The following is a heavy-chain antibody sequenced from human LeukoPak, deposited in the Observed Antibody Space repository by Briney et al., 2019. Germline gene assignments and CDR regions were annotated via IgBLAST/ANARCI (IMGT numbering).Heavy chain of an antibody. V-gene: IGHV4-38-2*02. Sequence: SETLSLTCAVSGYSISSGYYWGWIRQPPGKGLDWVGSIFHSGSTYYNRSLKTRVNISVDTSKHQFSRKQNSVTAEDTAVYYCARDRGVAVAGPPGYWGQGTLVTVSS. CDR3: ARDRGVAVAGPPGY. D-gene: IGHD6-19*01. J-gene: IGHJ4*02. CDR1: GYSISSGYY. CDR2: IFHSGST.